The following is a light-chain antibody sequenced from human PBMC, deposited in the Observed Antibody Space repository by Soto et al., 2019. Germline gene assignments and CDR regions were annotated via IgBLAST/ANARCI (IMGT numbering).Light chain of an antibody. CDR3: QQYDHYRT. J-gene: IGKJ1*01. V-gene: IGKV1-5*03. Sequence: QMTQSPSTVSASVGDSVTITCRASQSVNTCLAWYQLKPGKAPRLLIYKASTLESEVPTRFIGSGSGTEFTLTISSLQPDDISTYYCQQYDHYRTFGQRTKVELE. CDR1: QSVNTC. CDR2: KAS.